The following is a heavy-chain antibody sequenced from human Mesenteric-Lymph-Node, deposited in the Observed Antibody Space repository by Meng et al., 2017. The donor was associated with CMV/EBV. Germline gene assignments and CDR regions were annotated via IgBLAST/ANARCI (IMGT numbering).Heavy chain of an antibody. CDR1: GYTFTGYF. CDR2: INPQSGGT. D-gene: IGHD7-27*01. CDR3: ARGGDTGASDY. V-gene: IGHV1-2*02. J-gene: IGHJ4*02. Sequence: ASAKVSCKASGYTFTGYFMHWVRLAPGQGLEWMGWINPQSGGTNYAQKFQGRVTLTRDTSISTAYVELSRLRSDDTAVYYCARGGDTGASDYWGQGSQVTVSS.